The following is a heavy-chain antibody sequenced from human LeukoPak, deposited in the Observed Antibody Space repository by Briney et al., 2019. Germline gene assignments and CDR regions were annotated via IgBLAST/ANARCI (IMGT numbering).Heavy chain of an antibody. CDR3: ARGLRGSYYNY. V-gene: IGHV4-61*08. CDR2: IYHSGST. D-gene: IGHD1-26*01. CDR1: GGSISSGGYY. J-gene: IGHJ4*02. Sequence: SETLSLTCTVSGGSISSGGYYWSWIRQPPGKGLEWIGYIYHSGSTYYNPSLKSRVTISVDTSKNQFSLKLSSVTAADTAVYYCARGLRGSYYNYWGQGTLVTVSS.